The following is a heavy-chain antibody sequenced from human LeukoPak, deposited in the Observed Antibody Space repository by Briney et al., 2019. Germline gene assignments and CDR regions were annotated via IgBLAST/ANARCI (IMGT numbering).Heavy chain of an antibody. D-gene: IGHD6-13*01. CDR3: ARGDSSSWYYPPLFDY. CDR2: INPSGGST. J-gene: IGHJ4*02. Sequence: ASVKVSCKASGYTFTSYYMHWVRQAPGQGLEWMGIINPSGGSTSYAQKFQGRVTMTRDTSTSTVYMELSSLRSEDTAVYYCARGDSSSWYYPPLFDYWGQGTLVTVSS. V-gene: IGHV1-46*01. CDR1: GYTFTSYY.